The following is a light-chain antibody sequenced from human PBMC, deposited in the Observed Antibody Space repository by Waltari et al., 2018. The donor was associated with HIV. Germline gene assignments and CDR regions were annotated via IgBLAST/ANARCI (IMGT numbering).Light chain of an antibody. CDR3: GIWDSSLSAEVV. V-gene: IGLV1-51*02. CDR2: ENN. J-gene: IGLJ2*01. CDR1: SSTIRNNY. Sequence: QSVLTQPPSVSAAPGQKVTLSFSASSSTIRNNYVSWYKHLPRTSPQLLICENNKRPSGMPDRGSGCKSDTSATLDITGRQTGDEADYYCGIWDSSLSAEVVFGGGTKLTVL.